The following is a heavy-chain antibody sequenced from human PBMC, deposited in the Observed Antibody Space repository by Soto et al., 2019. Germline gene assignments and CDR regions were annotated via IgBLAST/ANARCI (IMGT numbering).Heavy chain of an antibody. J-gene: IGHJ4*02. Sequence: SETLSLTCAVYGGSFSGYYWSWIRQPPGKGLEWIGEINHSGSTNYNPSLKSRVTISVDTSKNQFSLKLSSVTAADTAVYYCASVLGSCSGGSCYRPFAYWGQGTLVTVSS. CDR2: INHSGST. V-gene: IGHV4-34*01. D-gene: IGHD2-15*01. CDR1: GGSFSGYY. CDR3: ASVLGSCSGGSCYRPFAY.